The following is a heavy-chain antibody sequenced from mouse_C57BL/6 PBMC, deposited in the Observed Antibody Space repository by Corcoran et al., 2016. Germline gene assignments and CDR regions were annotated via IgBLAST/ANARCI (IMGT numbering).Heavy chain of an antibody. D-gene: IGHD2-4*01. Sequence: EVQLQQSGPELVKPGASMKISCKASGYTFTDYYMNWVKQSHGKSLEWIGDINPNNGGTSYNQKFKGKATLTVDKSSSTAYMELRSLTSEDSAVYYCARRDYDYGGYFDVWGTGTTVTVSS. CDR2: INPNNGGT. J-gene: IGHJ1*03. CDR3: ARRDYDYGGYFDV. CDR1: GYTFTDYY. V-gene: IGHV1-26*01.